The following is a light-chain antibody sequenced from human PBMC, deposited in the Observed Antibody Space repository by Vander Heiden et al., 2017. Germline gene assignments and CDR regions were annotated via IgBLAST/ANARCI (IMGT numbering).Light chain of an antibody. CDR1: QSVSSSY. V-gene: IGKV3-20*01. J-gene: IGKJ3*01. Sequence: EIALTQSPGTLSLSPGERATLSCRASQSVSSSYLAWYQQKPGQAPRLLIYGASSRATGIPDRFSSSGSGTDFTLTISRLEPEDFAVYYCQQYGSSPGITFGPGTKVDIK. CDR2: GAS. CDR3: QQYGSSPGIT.